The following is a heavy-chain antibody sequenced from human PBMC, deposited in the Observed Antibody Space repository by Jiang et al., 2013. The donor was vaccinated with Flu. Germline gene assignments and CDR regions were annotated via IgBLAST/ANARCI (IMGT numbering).Heavy chain of an antibody. V-gene: IGHV1-18*04. Sequence: GAEVKKPGASVKVSCKASGYTFTSYGISWVRQAPGQGLEWMGWISAYNGNTNYAQKLQGRVTMTTDTSTSTAYMELRSLRSDDTAVYYCARDPRRPYGSGSSKGGPWWAVDYWGRGNPGHRRPQ. CDR3: ARDPRRPYGSGSSKGGPWWAVDY. D-gene: IGHD3-10*01. CDR1: GYTFTSYG. J-gene: IGHJ4*02. CDR2: ISAYNGNT.